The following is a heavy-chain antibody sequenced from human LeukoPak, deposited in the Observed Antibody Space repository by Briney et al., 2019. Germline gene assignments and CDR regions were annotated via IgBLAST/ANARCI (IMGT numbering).Heavy chain of an antibody. V-gene: IGHV3-15*01. D-gene: IGHD3-9*01. J-gene: IGHJ4*02. Sequence: PGGSLRLSCAASGFTFSNAWMSWVRQAPGKGLEWVGRIKSKTDGGTTDYAAPVKGRFTISRDDSKNTLYLQMNSLKTEDTAVYYCTSLYYDILTGYPPFFDFDYWGQGTLVTVSS. CDR3: TSLYYDILTGYPPFFDFDY. CDR2: IKSKTDGGTT. CDR1: GFTFSNAW.